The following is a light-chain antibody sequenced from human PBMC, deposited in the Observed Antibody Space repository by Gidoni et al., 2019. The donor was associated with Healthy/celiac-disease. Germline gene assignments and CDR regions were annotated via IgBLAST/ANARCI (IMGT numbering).Light chain of an antibody. CDR1: QSISSY. CDR3: QQSYSTLIT. V-gene: IGKV1-39*01. CDR2: AAS. Sequence: DIQMTQSPSSLSASVGDRVTITCRASQSISSYLNWYQQKPGKAPKLLIYAASSLQSGVPSRFIGSVSGTDFTLTISSLQPEDFATYYCQQSYSTLITFGQGTRLEIK. J-gene: IGKJ5*01.